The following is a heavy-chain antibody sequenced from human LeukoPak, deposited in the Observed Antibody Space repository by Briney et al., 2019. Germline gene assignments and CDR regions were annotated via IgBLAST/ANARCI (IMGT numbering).Heavy chain of an antibody. CDR3: TINPKIDYGDYNGRDF. CDR1: GFTFTNAW. J-gene: IGHJ6*02. D-gene: IGHD4-17*01. V-gene: IGHV3-15*05. CDR2: IKSKTDGETV. Sequence: GGSLRLSCEGSGFTFTNAWMSWVRQAPGKGLEWVGRIKSKTDGETVEYAARVKGRSTISRDDSQNTLYLQKNNLKIEDTGMYYWTINPKIDYGDYNGRDFWGQGTTVIVSS.